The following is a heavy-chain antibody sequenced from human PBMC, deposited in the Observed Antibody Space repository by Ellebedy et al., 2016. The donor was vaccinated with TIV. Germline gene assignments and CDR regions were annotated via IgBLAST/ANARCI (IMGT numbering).Heavy chain of an antibody. CDR1: GFTFSTYL. CDR3: ARETAMDY. CDR2: ISDNGGNQ. V-gene: IGHV3-30*03. D-gene: IGHD5-18*01. J-gene: IGHJ4*02. Sequence: GESLKISCAASGFTFSTYLMHWVRQAPGKGLEWVSVISDNGGNQYYSDSVKGRFTISRDNARNSLDLQMNSLRADDTAVYYCARETAMDYWGQGTLVTVSS.